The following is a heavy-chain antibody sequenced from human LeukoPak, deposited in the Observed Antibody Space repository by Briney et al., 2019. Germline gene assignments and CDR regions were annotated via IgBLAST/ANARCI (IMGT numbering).Heavy chain of an antibody. CDR3: SEGYFEPFDH. J-gene: IGHJ4*02. Sequence: PSETLSLTCLVSGASVSSSHWNWIRQLPGKGLEWIGRLSYTGKTDYNPSLTSRVTISLDTSKNQVSLKLKSLTAADTAVYYCSEGYFEPFDHWGQGISVTVSS. CDR2: LSYTGKT. CDR1: GASVSSSH. V-gene: IGHV4-59*02. D-gene: IGHD5-24*01.